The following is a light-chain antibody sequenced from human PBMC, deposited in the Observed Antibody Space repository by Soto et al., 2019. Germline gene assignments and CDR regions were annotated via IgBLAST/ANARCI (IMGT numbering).Light chain of an antibody. CDR2: WAS. CDR3: QQYYSTPWT. V-gene: IGKV4-1*01. CDR1: QSVLLTSNNKNY. J-gene: IGKJ1*01. Sequence: DIAMTQSPDSLAVSLGERATINCKSSQSVLLTSNNKNYLVWYQQKPGQPSKLLIYWASTREPGVPDRFSGSGSGSDFTLTISSLQAEDVAVYYCQQYYSTPWTFGQGTKVEIK.